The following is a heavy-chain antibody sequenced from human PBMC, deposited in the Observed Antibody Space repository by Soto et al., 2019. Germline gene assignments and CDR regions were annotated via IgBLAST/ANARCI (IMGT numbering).Heavy chain of an antibody. J-gene: IGHJ4*02. CDR3: ARLHYDSSGYNFDY. D-gene: IGHD3-22*01. CDR2: IYYSGST. CDR1: CGSISSYY. Sequence: PSETLSLTCTVSCGSISSYYWSWIRQPPGKGLEWIGYIYYSGSTNYNPSLKSRVTISVDTSKNQFSLKLSSVTAADTAVYYCARLHYDSSGYNFDYWGQGTLVTVSS. V-gene: IGHV4-59*08.